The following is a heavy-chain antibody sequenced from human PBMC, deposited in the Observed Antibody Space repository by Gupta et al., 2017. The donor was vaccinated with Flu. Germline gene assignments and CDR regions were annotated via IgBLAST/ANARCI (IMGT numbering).Heavy chain of an antibody. CDR3: TRDGLFCTTTSCSGGYYYYYMDV. J-gene: IGHJ6*03. D-gene: IGHD2-2*01. V-gene: IGHV3-49*02. CDR2: IRSKRYGGAI. Sequence: IRSKRYGGAIEYAASVKGRFTISRDDSKNIAYLQMNSLKTDDTAVYYCTRDGLFCTTTSCSGGYYYYYMDVWGKGTTVTVSS.